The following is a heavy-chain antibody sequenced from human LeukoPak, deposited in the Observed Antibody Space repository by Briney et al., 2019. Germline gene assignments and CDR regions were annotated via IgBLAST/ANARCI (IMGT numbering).Heavy chain of an antibody. CDR2: INPSGGST. D-gene: IGHD5-12*01. CDR1: GYTFPSYY. Sequence: ASVKVSCKASGYTFPSYYMHWVRQAPGQGLEWMGIINPSGGSTSYAQKFQGRVTMTRDTSTSTVYMELSSLRSEDTAVYYCARVATILPQWSHAFDIWGQGTTVTVSS. CDR3: ARVATILPQWSHAFDI. J-gene: IGHJ3*02. V-gene: IGHV1-46*01.